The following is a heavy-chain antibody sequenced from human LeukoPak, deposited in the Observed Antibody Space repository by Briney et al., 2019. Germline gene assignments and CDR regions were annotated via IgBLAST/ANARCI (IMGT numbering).Heavy chain of an antibody. Sequence: GGSLRLSCAASGFTFSSYAMRWVRQAPGKGLEWVSAISGSGGSTYYADSVKGRFTISRDNSKNTLYLQMNSLRAEDTAVYYCANSVTIFGVVSYAFDIWGQGTMVTVSS. D-gene: IGHD3-3*01. J-gene: IGHJ3*02. V-gene: IGHV3-23*01. CDR1: GFTFSSYA. CDR2: ISGSGGST. CDR3: ANSVTIFGVVSYAFDI.